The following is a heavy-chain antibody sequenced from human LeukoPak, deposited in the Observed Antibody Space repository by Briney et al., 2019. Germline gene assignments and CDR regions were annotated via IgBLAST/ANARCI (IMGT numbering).Heavy chain of an antibody. Sequence: SETLSLTCTVSGGSISSYYWSWIRQPPGKGLEWIGYIYYSGSTNYNPSLKSRVTISVYTSKNQFSLKLSSVTAADTAVYYCARGVSGWYWFDPWGQGTLVTVSS. CDR2: IYYSGST. CDR3: ARGVSGWYWFDP. V-gene: IGHV4-59*01. CDR1: GGSISSYY. J-gene: IGHJ5*02. D-gene: IGHD6-19*01.